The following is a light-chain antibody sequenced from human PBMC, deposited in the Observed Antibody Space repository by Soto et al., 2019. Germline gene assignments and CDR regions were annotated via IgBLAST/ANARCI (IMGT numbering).Light chain of an antibody. CDR2: GAS. Sequence: EIVLTQSPCTLSVSPGERATLSCRASQSVSANLAWYQHKPGQAPRLLIYGASTRATGIPARFSGSGTGTDFTLTISSLEPEDFAVYYCQQRSNWPSTFGQGTKVDI. V-gene: IGKV3-11*01. J-gene: IGKJ1*01. CDR3: QQRSNWPST. CDR1: QSVSAN.